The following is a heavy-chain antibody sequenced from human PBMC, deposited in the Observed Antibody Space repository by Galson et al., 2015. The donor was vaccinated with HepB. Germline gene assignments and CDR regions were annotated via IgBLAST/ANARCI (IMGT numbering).Heavy chain of an antibody. V-gene: IGHV3-74*01. J-gene: IGHJ4*02. CDR1: GFTFSSYW. Sequence: LRLSCAASGFTFSSYWMHWVRQAPAKGLPWVSGIKSDGSSTRYADSVKGRFTISRDNAENTLYLQMDSLRAEDTAVYYCARDLTHYGGFDYSGQGTLVTVSS. CDR2: IKSDGSST. D-gene: IGHD4-23*01. CDR3: ARDLTHYGGFDY.